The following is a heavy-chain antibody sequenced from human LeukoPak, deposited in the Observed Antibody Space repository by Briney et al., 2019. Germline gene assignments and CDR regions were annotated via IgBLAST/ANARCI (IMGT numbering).Heavy chain of an antibody. CDR1: GGTFSSYA. V-gene: IGHV1-69*05. CDR2: IIPIFGTA. CDR3: ARGVREDTAMGHGSYYYYMDV. D-gene: IGHD5-18*01. J-gene: IGHJ6*03. Sequence: SVKVSCKASGGTFSSYAISWVRQAPGQGLEWMGGIIPIFGTANYAQKFQGRVTITTDESTSTAYMELSSLRSEGTAVYYCARGVREDTAMGHGSYYYYMDVWGKGTTVTVSS.